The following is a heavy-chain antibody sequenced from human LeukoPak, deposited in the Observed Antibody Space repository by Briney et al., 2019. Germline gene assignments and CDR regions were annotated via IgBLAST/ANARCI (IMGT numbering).Heavy chain of an antibody. J-gene: IGHJ4*02. V-gene: IGHV3-23*01. CDR3: AKVGGLYDILTVYSVRAQRDFDY. D-gene: IGHD3-9*01. Sequence: RGSLRLSCVASGFTFSSHAMRWVRQAPGKGLEWVSAISGSGGSTYYANSVKGRFTIYRDNSKNTLYLQMNSLRAEDTAVYYCAKVGGLYDILTVYSVRAQRDFDYWGQGTLVTVSS. CDR1: GFTFSSHA. CDR2: ISGSGGST.